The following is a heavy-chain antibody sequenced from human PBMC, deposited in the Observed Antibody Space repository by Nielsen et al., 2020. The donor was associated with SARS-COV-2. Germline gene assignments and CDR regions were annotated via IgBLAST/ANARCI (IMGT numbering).Heavy chain of an antibody. D-gene: IGHD3-10*01. Sequence: ASVKVSCKASGYTFTSYYMHWVRQAPGQGLEWMGIINPSGGSTSYAQKFQGRVTITRDTSASTAYMELSSLRSEDTAVYYCARVPKEPMVRGFGWCDPWGQGTLVTVSS. CDR1: GYTFTSYY. CDR2: INPSGGST. CDR3: ARVPKEPMVRGFGWCDP. J-gene: IGHJ5*02. V-gene: IGHV1-46*01.